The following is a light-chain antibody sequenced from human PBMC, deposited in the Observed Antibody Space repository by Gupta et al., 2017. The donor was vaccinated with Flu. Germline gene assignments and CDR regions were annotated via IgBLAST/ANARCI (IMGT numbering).Light chain of an antibody. CDR3: MQGAHWPWA. J-gene: IGKJ1*01. CDR1: QSLVYTDGSTV. Sequence: ISCRASQSLVYTDGSTVLHWFQQRPGQAPRRLIYQVSHRDSGVPDRFSGSGSGTDFTLKSSRVEAEDVGIYFCMQGAHWPWAFGQGTKVEIK. CDR2: QVS. V-gene: IGKV2-30*01.